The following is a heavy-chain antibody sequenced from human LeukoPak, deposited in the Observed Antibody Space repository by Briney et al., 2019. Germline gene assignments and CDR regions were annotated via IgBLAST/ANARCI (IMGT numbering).Heavy chain of an antibody. CDR1: GYTFTSYY. CDR3: ARAPAQERSWRFDP. V-gene: IGHV1-46*01. J-gene: IGHJ5*02. Sequence: ASVKVSCKASGYTFTSYYMHWVRQAPGQGLEWMGIINPSGGSTSYAQKFQGRVTMTTDTSTSTAYMELRSLRSDDTAVYYCARAPAQERSWRFDPWGQGTLVTVSS. D-gene: IGHD6-13*01. CDR2: INPSGGST.